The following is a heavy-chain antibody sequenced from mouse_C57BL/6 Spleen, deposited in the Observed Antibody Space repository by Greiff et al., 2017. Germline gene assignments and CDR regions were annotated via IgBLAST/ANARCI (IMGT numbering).Heavy chain of an antibody. CDR1: GFNIKDDY. CDR2: IDPENGDT. Sequence: VQLQQSGAELVRPGASVKLSCTASGFNIKDDYMSWVKQRPEQGLEWIGWIDPENGDTEYASKFQGKATITADTPSNTAYLQLSSLTSEDTAVYYCTTGLRGYYAIDYWGQGTSVTVSS. CDR3: TTGLRGYYAIDY. D-gene: IGHD2-4*01. J-gene: IGHJ4*01. V-gene: IGHV14-4*01.